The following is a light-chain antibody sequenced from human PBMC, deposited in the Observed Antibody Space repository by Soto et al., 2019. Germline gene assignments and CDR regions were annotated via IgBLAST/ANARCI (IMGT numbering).Light chain of an antibody. J-gene: IGLJ2*01. CDR3: LLYYDDAHQV. V-gene: IGLV7-43*01. CDR1: TGAVTSGYY. CDR2: STS. Sequence: QTVVTQEPSLTVSPGGTVTLTCASSTGAVTSGYYPSWFQQKPGQAPRALIYSTSYRHSWTPARFSGSLLGGKAALTLSGVQPEDEAEYSCLLYYDDAHQVFGGGTKLTVL.